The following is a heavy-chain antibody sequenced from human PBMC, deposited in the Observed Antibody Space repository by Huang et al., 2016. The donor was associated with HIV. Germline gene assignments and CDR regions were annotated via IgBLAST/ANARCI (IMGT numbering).Heavy chain of an antibody. Sequence: QVRLEQWGEGSLKPSETLSLTCAVYGASFSTYFWSWVRQSPDKRLQWIVEFKPGGPFNYNPAFKGRFVMSVDTTKNQFSLTLRAMSAADAAIYYCARLPTPSYYDTWSISPVEEDFFYFNLDLWGRGTPVTVS. CDR1: GASFSTYF. D-gene: IGHD3-16*01. CDR3: ARLPTPSYYDTWSISPVEEDFFYFNLDL. J-gene: IGHJ6*02. CDR2: FKPGGPF. V-gene: IGHV4-34*02.